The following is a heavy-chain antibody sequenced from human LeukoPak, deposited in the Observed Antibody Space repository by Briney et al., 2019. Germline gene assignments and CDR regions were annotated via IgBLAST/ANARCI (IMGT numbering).Heavy chain of an antibody. J-gene: IGHJ4*02. Sequence: GGSLRLSCTASGFSVSRYAMSWVRQAPGKGLEWVSAISGSGDSTYYADFVRGRFTISRDNSKNTLYLQMNSLTAEDTAVYYCAKDRDVVVLATILDYWGQGTLLTVSS. V-gene: IGHV3-23*01. CDR3: AKDRDVVVLATILDY. D-gene: IGHD2-21*01. CDR1: GFSVSRYA. CDR2: ISGSGDST.